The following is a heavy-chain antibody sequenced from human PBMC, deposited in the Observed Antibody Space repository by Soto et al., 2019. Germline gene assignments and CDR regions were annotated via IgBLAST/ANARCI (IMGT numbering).Heavy chain of an antibody. CDR3: SIVGANNEHFQR. D-gene: IGHD1-26*01. V-gene: IGHV4-4*02. CDR1: GGSISSSNW. CDR2: IYHSGSN. Sequence: QVQLQESGPGLVKPSGTLSLTCAVSGGSISSSNWWSWVRQPPGKGLEWIGEIYHSGSNNYNPSLKSRVTISVDKSKNQFSLRLSSVTAADTAVYYCSIVGANNEHFQRWGQGTLVTVSS. J-gene: IGHJ1*01.